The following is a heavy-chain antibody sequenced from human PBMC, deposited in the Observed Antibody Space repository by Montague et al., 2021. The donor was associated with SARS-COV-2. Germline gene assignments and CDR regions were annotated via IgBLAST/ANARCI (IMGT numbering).Heavy chain of an antibody. CDR3: AKDLVLRAARPDALDV. Sequence: SLRLSCAASGFTFSSYSVNRVRQAPGKGLEWISYISSSTNIIYYADSVKGRFTISRGNARNSLYLQMNSLRVDDTAVYYCAKDLVLRAARPDALDVWGQGTVVTVSS. V-gene: IGHV3-48*04. CDR2: ISSSTNII. D-gene: IGHD6-6*01. J-gene: IGHJ3*01. CDR1: GFTFSSYS.